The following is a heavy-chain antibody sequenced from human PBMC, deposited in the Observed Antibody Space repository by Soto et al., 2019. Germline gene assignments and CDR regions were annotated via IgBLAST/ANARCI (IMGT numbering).Heavy chain of an antibody. J-gene: IGHJ6*02. Sequence: PSETLSLTCTVSGGSISVYYWSWIRQPAGKGLEWIGRIYTSGRTNYSPSLESGVSMSVDMSKNQFSLKLRSVTAADTAVYYCARLVWDADILTGYPQILHNMYVWGQGSTVTVSS. CDR3: ARLVWDADILTGYPQILHNMYV. CDR2: IYTSGRT. V-gene: IGHV4-4*07. CDR1: GGSISVYY. D-gene: IGHD3-9*01.